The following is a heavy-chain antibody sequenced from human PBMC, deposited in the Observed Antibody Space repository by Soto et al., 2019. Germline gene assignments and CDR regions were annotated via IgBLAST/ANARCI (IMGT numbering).Heavy chain of an antibody. CDR2: ISYEGSNK. V-gene: IGHV3-30*03. D-gene: IGHD6-19*01. CDR3: ATVRYSSGPM. J-gene: IGHJ3*02. Sequence: QVQLVESGGGVVQPGRSLRLSCAASEVTFSSYGMYWVRQAPGKGLEWVASISYEGSNKYYADSVKGRFTISRDSSKSTLYMQMNGLRTEDTAVYYCATVRYSSGPMWGQGTLVTVSS. CDR1: EVTFSSYG.